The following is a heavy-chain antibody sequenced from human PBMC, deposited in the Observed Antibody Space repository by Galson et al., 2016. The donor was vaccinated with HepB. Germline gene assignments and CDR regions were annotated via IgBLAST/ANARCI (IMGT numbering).Heavy chain of an antibody. Sequence: ETLSLTCAVSGDSVISNNWWSWVRQPPGKGLEWIGEIHHSGSSNYNPSLKSRLTMSVDKSENQFSLRLTSVTVADAAVYYCARLSATYYVDSWGQGTLVTVSS. CDR2: IHHSGSS. V-gene: IGHV4-4*02. CDR3: ARLSATYYVDS. J-gene: IGHJ4*02. CDR1: GDSVISNNW.